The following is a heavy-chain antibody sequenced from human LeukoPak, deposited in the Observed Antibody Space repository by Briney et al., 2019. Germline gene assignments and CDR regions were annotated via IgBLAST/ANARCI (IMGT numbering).Heavy chain of an antibody. V-gene: IGHV1-24*01. Sequence: ASVKVSCKVSGYSLTELSMHWVRQAPGKGLEWMGGFDPEDGETIYAQKFQGRVTMTEDTSTDTAYMELSSLRSEDTAVYYCATDQRFLEWLFNYWGQGTLVTVSS. J-gene: IGHJ4*02. CDR3: ATDQRFLEWLFNY. CDR1: GYSLTELS. D-gene: IGHD3-3*01. CDR2: FDPEDGET.